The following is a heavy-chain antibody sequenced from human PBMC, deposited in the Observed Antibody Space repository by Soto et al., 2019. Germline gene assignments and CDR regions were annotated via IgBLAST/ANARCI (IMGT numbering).Heavy chain of an antibody. D-gene: IGHD3-10*01. CDR3: ARGDYYGSGSYHDY. CDR1: GFTFSSYA. V-gene: IGHV3-30-3*01. CDR2: ISYDGSNK. Sequence: PGGSLRLSCAASGFTFSSYAMHWVRQAPGKGLEWVAVISYDGSNKYYADSVKGRFTISRDNSENTLYLQMNSLRAEDTAVYYCARGDYYGSGSYHDYWGQGTLVTVSS. J-gene: IGHJ4*02.